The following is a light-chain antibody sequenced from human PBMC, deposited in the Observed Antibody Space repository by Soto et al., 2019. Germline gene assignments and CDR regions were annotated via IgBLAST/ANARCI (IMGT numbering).Light chain of an antibody. J-gene: IGLJ3*02. CDR2: GVS. V-gene: IGLV2-14*01. Sequence: QSALTQPASVSVSPGQSITMSCTGSSSDFGDDKYVSWYQQKPGKGPNLLIYGVSKRPSGVSHRCSGSKSGNTVSLTISGLQFEDEADYICGSFTTSRIWVFGGGTKLPVL. CDR3: GSFTTSRIWV. CDR1: SSDFGDDKY.